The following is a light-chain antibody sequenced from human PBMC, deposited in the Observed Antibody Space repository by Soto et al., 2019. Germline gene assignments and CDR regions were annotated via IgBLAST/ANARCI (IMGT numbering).Light chain of an antibody. J-gene: IGKJ5*01. CDR2: DAS. CDR3: QQRNDWPIT. V-gene: IGKV3-11*01. Sequence: EFVLTQSPATLSLSPGERATLSCRASQSVGTYLVWYQHKPGQDHRLLIYDASKMTTGIPARFSGSGSGTDFTLCISRLAPEDIALNFCQQRNDWPITFGQGTRL. CDR1: QSVGTY.